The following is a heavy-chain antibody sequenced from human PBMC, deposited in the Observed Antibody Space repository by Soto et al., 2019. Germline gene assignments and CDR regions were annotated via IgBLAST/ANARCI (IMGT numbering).Heavy chain of an antibody. J-gene: IGHJ4*02. V-gene: IGHV3-21*06. CDR2: ISSSSSYI. D-gene: IGHD2-15*01. CDR1: GFTFSSYS. CDR3: ARGLHCSGGSCVFDY. Sequence: EVQLVESGGGLVKPGGSLRLSCAASGFTFSSYSMHWVRQAPVKGLEWVSSISSSSSYIYYADSVKGRFTISRDNAKNSLYLKMNSLRAEDTAVYYCARGLHCSGGSCVFDYWGQGTLVTVSS.